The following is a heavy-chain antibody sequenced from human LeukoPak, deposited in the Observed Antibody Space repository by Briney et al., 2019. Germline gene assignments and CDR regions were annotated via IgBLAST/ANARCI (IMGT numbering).Heavy chain of an antibody. J-gene: IGHJ5*02. CDR3: ARVAAYTSTWCWFDP. CDR2: INPDTGGT. CDR1: GYAFTGYY. Sequence: ASVKVSRKASGYAFTGYYLHWVRQAPGQGLEWVAYINPDTGGTNYAQKFQGRVTVTRDASISTAYMEMSRLTSDDTAIYYCARVAAYTSTWCWFDPWGQGTLVTVSS. V-gene: IGHV1-2*02. D-gene: IGHD6-13*01.